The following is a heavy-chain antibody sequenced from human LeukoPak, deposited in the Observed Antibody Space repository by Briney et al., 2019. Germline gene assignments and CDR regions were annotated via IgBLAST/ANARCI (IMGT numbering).Heavy chain of an antibody. CDR1: GFTFDDYA. V-gene: IGHV3-9*03. J-gene: IGHJ3*02. Sequence: PGGSLRLSCAASGFTFDDYAMHWVRQAPAKGLAWVSGISWNSGSIGYADSVKGRFTISRDNAKNSLYLQMNSLRAEDMALYYCAKGYSYGFVDAFDIWGQGTMVTVSS. CDR3: AKGYSYGFVDAFDI. CDR2: ISWNSGSI. D-gene: IGHD5-18*01.